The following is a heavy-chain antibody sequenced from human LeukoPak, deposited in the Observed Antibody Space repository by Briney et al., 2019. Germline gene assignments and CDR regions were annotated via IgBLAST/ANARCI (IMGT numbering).Heavy chain of an antibody. Sequence: SETLSLTCTVSGGSISSSSYYWGWIRQPPGKGLEWIGSIYYSGDTYYDPSLKSRRVTISVDTSKNQFSLRLSSVTAADTAVYYCARHQWHYYYYMGVWGKGSTVTVSS. CDR3: ARHQWHYYYYMGV. CDR1: GGSISSSSYY. V-gene: IGHV4-39*01. J-gene: IGHJ6*03. CDR2: IYYSGDT. D-gene: IGHD6-19*01.